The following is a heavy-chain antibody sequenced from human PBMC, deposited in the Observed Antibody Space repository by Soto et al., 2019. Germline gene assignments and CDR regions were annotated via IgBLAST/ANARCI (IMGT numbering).Heavy chain of an antibody. J-gene: IGHJ6*02. CDR1: GGTFSSYA. V-gene: IGHV1-69*01. CDR3: ERSSIVVVPAAIYHYYGMDV. Sequence: QVQLVQSGAEVKKPGSSVKVSCKASGGTFSSYAISWVRQAPGQGLEWMGGIIPIFGTANYAQKFQGRVTITADESTSTAYLELSSLRSEDTAVYYCERSSIVVVPAAIYHYYGMDVWGQGTTVTVSS. CDR2: IIPIFGTA. D-gene: IGHD2-2*02.